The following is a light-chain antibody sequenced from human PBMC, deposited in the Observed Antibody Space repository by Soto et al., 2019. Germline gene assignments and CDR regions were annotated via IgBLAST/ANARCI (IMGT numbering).Light chain of an antibody. CDR1: QSVSTN. V-gene: IGKV3-15*01. CDR3: QPYSNWPTIT. Sequence: EIVMTQSPATQSVSPGERASLSCRASQSVSTNLAWYQQKPAQAPRLLIYGASTRANGIPGRFSACGSGTDFTLTLSRLETKDFALYDGQPYSNWPTITFGQGTGLEIK. J-gene: IGKJ5*01. CDR2: GAS.